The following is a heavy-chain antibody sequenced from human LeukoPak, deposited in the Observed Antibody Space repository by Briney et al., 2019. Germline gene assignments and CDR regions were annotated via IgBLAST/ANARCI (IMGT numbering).Heavy chain of an antibody. V-gene: IGHV3-23*01. D-gene: IGHD5-18*01. CDR2: ISGSGGST. J-gene: IGHJ4*02. CDR1: GFTFSSYA. Sequence: PGGSLRLSCAASGFTFSSYAMSWVRQPPGKGLEWVSAISGSGGSTYYADSVKGRFTISRDNSKNTLYLQMNSLRAEDTAVYYCAKGPSAMAILLFDYWGQGTLVTVSP. CDR3: AKGPSAMAILLFDY.